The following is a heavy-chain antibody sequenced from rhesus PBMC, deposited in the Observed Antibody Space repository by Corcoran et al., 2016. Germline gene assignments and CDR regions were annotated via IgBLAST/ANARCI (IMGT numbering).Heavy chain of an antibody. J-gene: IGHJ4*01. V-gene: IGHV3-54*02. CDR3: AREQVYSVSFDY. CDR2: ISYDGSNK. Sequence: EVQLVESGGGLVQPGGSLRLSCAASGFTFSSYGMHLVRQAPGKGLELVAVISYDGSNKYYANSVKDRFTISRENSKNMLYLQMNKLKLEDTAVYYCAREQVYSVSFDYWGQGVLVTVSS. CDR1: GFTFSSYG. D-gene: IGHD3S6*01.